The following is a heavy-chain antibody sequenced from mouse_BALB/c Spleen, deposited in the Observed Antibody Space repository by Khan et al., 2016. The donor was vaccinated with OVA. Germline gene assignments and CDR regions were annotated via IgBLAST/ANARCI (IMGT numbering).Heavy chain of an antibody. CDR3: ARDGSRYNYAMDH. CDR1: GYSITSDYA. J-gene: IGHJ4*01. Sequence: EVELVESGPGLVKPSQSLSLTCTVTGYSITSDYAWNWIRQFPGNKLEWMGYINYSGSANYNPSLKSRISITRDPSKNQFFLQLKSVTTEDTATYYCARDGSRYNYAMDHWGQGTSVTVSS. CDR2: INYSGSA. D-gene: IGHD2-3*01. V-gene: IGHV3-2*02.